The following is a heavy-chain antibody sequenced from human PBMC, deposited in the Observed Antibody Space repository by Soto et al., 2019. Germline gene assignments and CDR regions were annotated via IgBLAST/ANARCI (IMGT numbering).Heavy chain of an antibody. V-gene: IGHV3-23*01. CDR2: ITGTGDST. CDR3: ARTLIYTSGWYDY. J-gene: IGHJ4*02. D-gene: IGHD6-19*01. Sequence: PGGSLRLSCAASGFPFSDFYMSWIRQAPGKGLEWLSVITGTGDSTYYADSLKGRFTISRDNSENTVYLQMNSLRADDTAVYYCARTLIYTSGWYDYWGQGTLVTVSS. CDR1: GFPFSDFY.